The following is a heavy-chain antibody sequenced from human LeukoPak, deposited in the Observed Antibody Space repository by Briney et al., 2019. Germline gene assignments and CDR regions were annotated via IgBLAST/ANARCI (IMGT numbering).Heavy chain of an antibody. CDR2: INPSGGST. CDR1: GYTFTSYY. Sequence: GASVKVSCKASGYTFTSYYMHWVRQAPGQGLEWMGIINPSGGSTSYAQKFQGRVTMTRDTSISTAYMELSRLRSDDTAVYYCARDKPPKYSLIFGVFYAFDIWGQGTMVTVSS. V-gene: IGHV1-46*01. CDR3: ARDKPPKYSLIFGVFYAFDI. J-gene: IGHJ3*02. D-gene: IGHD3-3*01.